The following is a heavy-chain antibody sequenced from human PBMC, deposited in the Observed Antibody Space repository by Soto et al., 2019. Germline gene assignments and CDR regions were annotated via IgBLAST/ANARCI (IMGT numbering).Heavy chain of an antibody. V-gene: IGHV2-26*01. CDR2: IFSDNER. Sequence: QVTLKESGPALVKPTETLTLTCTVSGFSLTTGKMGVSWIRQPPGKAREWLPHIFSDNERSYSTSLQGRLTISKDTSGSQMVLSMTNVDPVDTATYYCARMKVDSYPFYYAMDVWGQGTTVTVSS. CDR3: ARMKVDSYPFYYAMDV. CDR1: GFSLTTGKMG. J-gene: IGHJ6*02. D-gene: IGHD3-9*01.